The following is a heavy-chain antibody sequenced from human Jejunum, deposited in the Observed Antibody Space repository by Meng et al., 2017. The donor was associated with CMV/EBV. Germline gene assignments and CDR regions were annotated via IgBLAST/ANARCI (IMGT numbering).Heavy chain of an antibody. J-gene: IGHJ6*02. CDR3: ARVGPYYDFWSGFLVGAMDV. CDR2: ISSSSSFI. V-gene: IGHV3-21*01. CDR1: YS. D-gene: IGHD3-3*01. Sequence: YSMIGVRQAPGKGLEWVSSISSSSSFIYYADSVKGRFTISRDNAKNSLYLQMNSLRAEDTAVYYCARVGPYYDFWSGFLVGAMDVWGQGTTVTVSS.